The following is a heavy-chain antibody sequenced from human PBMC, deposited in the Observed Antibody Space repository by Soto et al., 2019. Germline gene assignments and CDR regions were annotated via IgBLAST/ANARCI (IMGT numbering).Heavy chain of an antibody. CDR2: ISYDGSNK. J-gene: IGHJ6*02. D-gene: IGHD2-21*01. Sequence: QVQLVESGGGVVQPGRSLRLSCAASGFTFSSYAMHWVRQAPGKGLEWVAVISYDGSNKYYADSVKGRFTISRDNSKNTLYLQMNSLRAEDTAVYYCARDGSVVDTGMDVWGQGTTVTVSS. CDR3: ARDGSVVDTGMDV. CDR1: GFTFSSYA. V-gene: IGHV3-30-3*01.